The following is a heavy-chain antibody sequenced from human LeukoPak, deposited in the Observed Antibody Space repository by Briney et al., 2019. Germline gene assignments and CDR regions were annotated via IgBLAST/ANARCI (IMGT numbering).Heavy chain of an antibody. CDR2: INPNSGGT. CDR3: ARDWGCSCSNCYSGWFDP. Sequence: ASVKVSCKASGYTFTGYYMHWVRQAPGQGLEWMGWINPNSGGTNYAQKFQGRVTMTRDTSISTAYMELSRLRSDDTAVYYCARDWGCSCSNCYSGWFDPWGQGTLVTVSS. CDR1: GYTFTGYY. V-gene: IGHV1-2*02. D-gene: IGHD2-2*01. J-gene: IGHJ5*02.